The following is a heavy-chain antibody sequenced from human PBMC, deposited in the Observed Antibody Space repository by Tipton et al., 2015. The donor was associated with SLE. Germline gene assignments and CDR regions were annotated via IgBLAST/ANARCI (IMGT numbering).Heavy chain of an antibody. J-gene: IGHJ4*01. CDR3: AARYYDYIWGGSRKYFFDY. V-gene: IGHV4-61*02. D-gene: IGHD3-16*01. Sequence: LRLSCTVSGVSISSGSYYWTWIRQPAGKGLEWIGRIYSTGSTNYNPSLESRVTISVDMSKNQFSLWLDSVTAADTAVYYCAARYYDYIWGGSRKYFFDYWGQGALVTVSS. CDR2: IYSTGST. CDR1: GVSISSGSYY.